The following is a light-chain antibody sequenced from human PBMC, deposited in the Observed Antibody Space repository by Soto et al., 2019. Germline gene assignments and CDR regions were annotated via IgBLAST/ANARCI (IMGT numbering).Light chain of an antibody. Sequence: DIQMTQSPSTLSGSVGDRVIITCRASQSIGSWLAWYQQQPGKVPKLLIYTASTLQSGVPSRFSGSGSGAEFTLTISSLQSEDFAVYYCQQYNNWPPRGTFGQGTKVDIK. CDR1: QSIGSW. J-gene: IGKJ1*01. CDR3: QQYNNWPPRGT. CDR2: TAS. V-gene: IGKV1-5*03.